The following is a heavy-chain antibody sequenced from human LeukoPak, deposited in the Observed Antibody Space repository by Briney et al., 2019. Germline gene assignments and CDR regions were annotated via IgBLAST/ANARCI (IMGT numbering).Heavy chain of an antibody. CDR2: ISAYNGNT. V-gene: IGHV1-18*04. J-gene: IGHJ6*02. Sequence: ASVKVSCKASGYTFTSYGISWVRQAPGQGLEWMGCISAYNGNTNYAQKLQGRVTMTTDTSTSTAYMELRSLRSDDTAVYYCAKDAPGASDSSGWGDGMDVWGQGTTVTVSS. CDR1: GYTFTSYG. CDR3: AKDAPGASDSSGWGDGMDV. D-gene: IGHD3-22*01.